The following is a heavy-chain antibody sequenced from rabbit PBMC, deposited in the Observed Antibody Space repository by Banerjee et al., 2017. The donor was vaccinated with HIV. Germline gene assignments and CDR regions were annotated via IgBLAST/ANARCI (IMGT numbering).Heavy chain of an antibody. Sequence: QEQLEESGGDLVKPGASLTLTCTASGFSFSSSYWICWVRQAPGKGLEWIACIHTGNSGGTYASWAKGRFTISKTSSTTVTLQLTSLTAADTATYFCARSPSGGWNAFDPWGPGTLVTVS. CDR1: GFSFSSSYW. CDR2: IHTGNSGGT. J-gene: IGHJ2*01. CDR3: ARSPSGGWNAFDP. D-gene: IGHD1-1*01. V-gene: IGHV1S45*01.